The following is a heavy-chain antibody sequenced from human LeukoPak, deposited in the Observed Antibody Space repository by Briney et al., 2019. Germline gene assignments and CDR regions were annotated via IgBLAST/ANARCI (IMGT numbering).Heavy chain of an antibody. J-gene: IGHJ5*02. CDR3: AREGGDPRWLDP. CDR1: GGSISSYY. D-gene: IGHD6-25*01. V-gene: IGHV4-4*07. CDR2: INTSGST. Sequence: PSETLSLACTVSGGSISSYYWTWIRQSAGKGLEWIGRINTSGSTNYNPSLRSRVTMSVNTSKNQFSLNLTSVTAADTAVYSCAREGGDPRWLDPWGQGTLVTVSS.